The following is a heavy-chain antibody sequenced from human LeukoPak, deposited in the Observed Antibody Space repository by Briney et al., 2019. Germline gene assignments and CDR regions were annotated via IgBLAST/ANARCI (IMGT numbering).Heavy chain of an antibody. CDR1: GGSISSSTHY. J-gene: IGHJ4*02. V-gene: IGHV4-39*07. D-gene: IGHD1-7*01. CDR3: ARDRRELRAPLDY. Sequence: SETLSLTCTVSGGSISSSTHYWGWVRQSPGKGLEWIGTIYYSGSTYYNPSLKCRVTISVDTSKNQFSLKLSSVTAADTAVYYCARDRRELRAPLDYWGQGTLVTVSS. CDR2: IYYSGST.